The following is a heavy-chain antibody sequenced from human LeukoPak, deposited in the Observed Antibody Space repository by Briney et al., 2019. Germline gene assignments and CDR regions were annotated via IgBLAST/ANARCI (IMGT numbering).Heavy chain of an antibody. D-gene: IGHD3-9*01. V-gene: IGHV4-39*01. J-gene: IGHJ4*02. Sequence: SETLSLTCIVSNVSISSKSYYWGWIRQSPGRGLEWIGSIYYSGTTYYNPSLKSRVTISVDTSKNQFSLDLTSVTAADTAVYYCATSGDILTGYQKVTLAYWGQGTLVSVSS. CDR3: ATSGDILTGYQKVTLAY. CDR2: IYYSGTT. CDR1: NVSISSKSYY.